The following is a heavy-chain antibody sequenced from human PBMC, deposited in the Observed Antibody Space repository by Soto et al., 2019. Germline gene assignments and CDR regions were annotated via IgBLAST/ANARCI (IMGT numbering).Heavy chain of an antibody. V-gene: IGHV5-51*01. J-gene: IGHJ5*02. CDR2: IYPGDSDT. Sequence: RGESLKISCKGSGYSFTSYWIGWVRQMPGKGLEWMGIIYPGDSDTRYSPSFQGQVTISADKSISTAYLQWSSLKASDTAMYYCARHGPYSSSWYPVGSPRGWFDPWGQGTLVTVSS. CDR3: ARHGPYSSSWYPVGSPRGWFDP. D-gene: IGHD6-13*01. CDR1: GYSFTSYW.